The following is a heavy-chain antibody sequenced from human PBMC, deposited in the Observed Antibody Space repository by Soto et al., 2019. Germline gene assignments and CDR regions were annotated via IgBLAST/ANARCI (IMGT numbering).Heavy chain of an antibody. J-gene: IGHJ4*02. CDR3: ARHNYGSGSTYFDY. Sequence: SETLSLTCTVSGASISSGDYYWSWIRQPPGKGLECIGYIFYSGSTHYNPSLKSRVTISVDTSKNQLSLKLSSVTAADTAVYYCARHNYGSGSTYFDYWGQGTLVTVSS. V-gene: IGHV4-30-4*01. D-gene: IGHD3-10*01. CDR1: GASISSGDYY. CDR2: IFYSGST.